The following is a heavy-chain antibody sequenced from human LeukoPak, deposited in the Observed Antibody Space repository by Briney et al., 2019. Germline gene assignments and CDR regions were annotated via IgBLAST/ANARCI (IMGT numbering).Heavy chain of an antibody. V-gene: IGHV1-46*01. J-gene: IGHJ6*02. CDR3: ARDMGDYSVSYYYYYGMDV. Sequence: ASVTVSFKASGYTFTSYYMHWVRQAPGQGLEWMGIINPSGGSTSYAQKFQGRVTKARDTSTSTVYMELSSLRSEDTAVYYCARDMGDYSVSYYYYYGMDVWGQGTTVTVSS. D-gene: IGHD3-16*01. CDR2: INPSGGST. CDR1: GYTFTSYY.